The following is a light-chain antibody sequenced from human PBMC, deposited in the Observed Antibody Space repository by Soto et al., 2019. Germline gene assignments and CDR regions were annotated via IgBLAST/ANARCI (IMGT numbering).Light chain of an antibody. V-gene: IGLV2-14*01. CDR2: AVS. J-gene: IGLJ2*01. CDR3: SSYSSSSTLVV. Sequence: QSALTQPASVSGSPGQSITISCTGTSRDGGGFLYVSWFQQHPGKAPKLMIYAVSNRPSVISNRFSGSKSGNTASLTISGLQAEDEADYYCSSYSSSSTLVVFGGGTKLTVL. CDR1: SRDGGGFLY.